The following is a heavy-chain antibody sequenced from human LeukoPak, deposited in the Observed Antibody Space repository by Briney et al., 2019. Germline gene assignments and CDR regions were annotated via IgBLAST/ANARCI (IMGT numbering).Heavy chain of an antibody. CDR3: ARGGSGSYSLDFDY. Sequence: PGGSLRLSCAASVFTVSSNYMSWVRQAPGKGLGWVSVIYSGGSTYYADSVKGRFTISRDNSKNTLYLQMNSLRAEDTAVYYCARGGSGSYSLDFDYWGQGTLVTVSS. CDR1: VFTVSSNY. D-gene: IGHD1-26*01. J-gene: IGHJ4*02. CDR2: IYSGGST. V-gene: IGHV3-53*01.